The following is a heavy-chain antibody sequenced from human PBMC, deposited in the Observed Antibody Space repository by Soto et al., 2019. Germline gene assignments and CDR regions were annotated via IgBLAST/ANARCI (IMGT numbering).Heavy chain of an antibody. CDR3: ARDSSGWHYEYFQH. D-gene: IGHD6-19*01. CDR1: GFTFSSYW. Sequence: GGSLRLSCAASGFTFSSYWMSWVRQAPGKGLEWVANIKQDGSEKYYVDSVKGRFTISRDNAKNSLYLQMNSLRAEDTAVYYCARDSSGWHYEYFQHWGQGTLVTVSS. CDR2: IKQDGSEK. J-gene: IGHJ1*01. V-gene: IGHV3-7*04.